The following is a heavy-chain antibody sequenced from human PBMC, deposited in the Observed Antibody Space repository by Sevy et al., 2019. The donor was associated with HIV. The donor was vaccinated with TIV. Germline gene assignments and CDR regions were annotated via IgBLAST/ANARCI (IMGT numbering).Heavy chain of an antibody. CDR2: IWYDGSNN. V-gene: IGHV3-33*01. CDR1: GFTFSSYG. Sequence: GGSLRLSCAASGFTFSSYGMHWVRQAPAKGLEWVAVIWYDGSNNYYADSVKGRVTISRDNSKNTLFLQMNSLREEDTAVYYCARGLAALPGYYYGMDVWGQGTTVTVSS. J-gene: IGHJ6*02. D-gene: IGHD6-25*01. CDR3: ARGLAALPGYYYGMDV.